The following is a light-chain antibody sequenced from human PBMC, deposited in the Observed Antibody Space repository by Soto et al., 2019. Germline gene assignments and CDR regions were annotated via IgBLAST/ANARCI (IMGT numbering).Light chain of an antibody. J-gene: IGLJ1*01. Sequence: QSVLTQPASVSGSPGQSITISCTGTSSDVGGYNYVSWYQQHPGKAPKLMIYDVSNRPSGVSNRFSGSKSGNTASLTISGLQAEDVADYYCSSFTSSITFVFGTGTKLTVL. CDR2: DVS. V-gene: IGLV2-14*01. CDR3: SSFTSSITFV. CDR1: SSDVGGYNY.